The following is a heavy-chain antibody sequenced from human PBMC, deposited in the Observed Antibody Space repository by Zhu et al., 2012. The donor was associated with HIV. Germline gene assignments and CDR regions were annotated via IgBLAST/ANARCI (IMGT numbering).Heavy chain of an antibody. D-gene: IGHD4-17*01. CDR1: GFSLSGYW. Sequence: EVHLVESGGGLVQPGGSLRLSCAASGFSLSGYWMHWVRQAPGKGLVWVSRINSDGSGTDYADSVKGRFTISRDNAKNTLYVQMNSLRVEDTGVYYYARDLYYGALDWGQGTLVTVSS. J-gene: IGHJ4*02. CDR3: ARDLYYGALD. CDR2: INSDGSGT. V-gene: IGHV3-74*01.